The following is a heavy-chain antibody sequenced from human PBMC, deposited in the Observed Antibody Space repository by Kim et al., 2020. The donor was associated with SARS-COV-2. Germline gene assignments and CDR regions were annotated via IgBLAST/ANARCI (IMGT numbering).Heavy chain of an antibody. V-gene: IGHV3-15*01. CDR1: GFTFTNAW. CDR3: TTDEWA. J-gene: IGHJ4*02. Sequence: GGSLRLSCAASGFTFTNAWMSWVRQAPGKGLEWVGNVKSKADGGTTDYAAPVRGRFTISRDDLRNMLYLQMNSLQPEDTALCYCTTDEWAWGQGTLVTVSS. CDR2: VKSKADGGTT. D-gene: IGHD1-26*01.